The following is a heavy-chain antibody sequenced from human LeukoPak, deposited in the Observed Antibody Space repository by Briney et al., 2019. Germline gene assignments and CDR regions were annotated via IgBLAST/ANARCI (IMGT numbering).Heavy chain of an antibody. CDR2: IWYDGSNK. V-gene: IGHV3-33*06. J-gene: IGHJ6*03. CDR1: GFTFSSYG. D-gene: IGHD6-25*01. Sequence: GRSLRLSCAASGFTFSSYGMHWVRQAPGKGLEWVAVIWYDGSNKYYADSVKGRFTISRDNSKNTLYLQMNSLRAEDTAVYYCAKAAGVPDYYYYYYMDVWGKGTTVTVSS. CDR3: AKAAGVPDYYYYYYMDV.